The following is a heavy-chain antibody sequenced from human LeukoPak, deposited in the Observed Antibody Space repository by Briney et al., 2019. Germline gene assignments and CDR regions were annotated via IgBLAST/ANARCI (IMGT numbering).Heavy chain of an antibody. CDR3: VRVRGGSGRSYAADAFDI. V-gene: IGHV3-74*01. Sequence: GGSLRLSCAAAGFTFSHYWMHWVRQAPGKGLVWVSRIYNDGSSTSYADSVKGRFTISRDNAKSTLYLQMNSLRAEDTAVYYCVRVRGGSGRSYAADAFDIWGQGTMVTVSS. CDR1: GFTFSHYW. J-gene: IGHJ3*02. D-gene: IGHD1-26*01. CDR2: IYNDGSST.